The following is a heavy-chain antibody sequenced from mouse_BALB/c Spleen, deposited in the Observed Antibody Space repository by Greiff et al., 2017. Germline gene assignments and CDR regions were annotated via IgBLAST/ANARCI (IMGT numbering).Heavy chain of an antibody. D-gene: IGHD1-1*01. J-gene: IGHJ1*01. CDR3: ARVITNDV. Sequence: EVKLQESGPGLVKPSQSLSLTCTVTGYSITSDYAWNWIRPFPGNKLEWMGYISYSGSTSYNPSLKSRISITRDTSKNQFFLQLNSVTTEDTATYYCARVITNDVWGAGTTVTVSS. V-gene: IGHV3-2*02. CDR2: ISYSGST. CDR1: GYSITSDYA.